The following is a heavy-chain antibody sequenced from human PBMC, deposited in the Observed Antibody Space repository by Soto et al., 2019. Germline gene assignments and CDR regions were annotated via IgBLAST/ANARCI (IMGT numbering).Heavy chain of an antibody. CDR1: GYSFTSYW. J-gene: IGHJ6*02. CDR2: IDPSDSYT. CDR3: ARYQGYCSSTSCYHYYYGMDV. Sequence: PGESLKISCKGSGYSFTSYWISWVRQMPGKGLEWMGRIDPSDSYTNYSPSFQGHVTISADKSISTAYLQWSSLKASDTAMYYCARYQGYCSSTSCYHYYYGMDVWGQGTTVTAP. V-gene: IGHV5-10-1*01. D-gene: IGHD2-2*01.